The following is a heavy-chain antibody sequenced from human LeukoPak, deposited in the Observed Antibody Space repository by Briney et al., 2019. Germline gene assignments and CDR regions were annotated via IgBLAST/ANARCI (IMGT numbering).Heavy chain of an antibody. CDR1: GYSFTSYW. J-gene: IGHJ4*02. Sequence: GESLKISCKGSGYSFTSYWVAWVRQMPGKGLEWMGIIYPGDSDTRYSPSFQGQVTISADKSITTAYLQWSSLKASDTAMYYCARPHGNYVYYFDYWGQGTLVTVSS. D-gene: IGHD4-17*01. V-gene: IGHV5-51*01. CDR3: ARPHGNYVYYFDY. CDR2: IYPGDSDT.